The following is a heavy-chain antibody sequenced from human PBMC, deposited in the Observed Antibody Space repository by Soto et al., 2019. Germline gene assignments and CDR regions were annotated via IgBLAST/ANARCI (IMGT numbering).Heavy chain of an antibody. J-gene: IGHJ6*02. D-gene: IGHD3-16*02. V-gene: IGHV1-69*13. CDR1: GGTFSSYA. CDR2: IIPIFGTA. Sequence: SVKVSCKASGGTFSSYAISWVRQAPGQGLEWMGGIIPIFGTANYAQKFQGRVTITADESTSTAYMELSSLRSEDTAVYYCARVGMEDDYVWGSYRYSYGMDVWGRGTTVTVSS. CDR3: ARVGMEDDYVWGSYRYSYGMDV.